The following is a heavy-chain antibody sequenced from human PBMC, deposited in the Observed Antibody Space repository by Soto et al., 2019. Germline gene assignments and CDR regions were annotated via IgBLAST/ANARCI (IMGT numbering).Heavy chain of an antibody. Sequence: GGSLRLSCAASGFTFSSYEMNWVRQAPGKGLEWISYISPNSTTIYYSDSVKDRFTISRDNAKSSLNLQMNSLRAEDTAVYYCARAAGILVRGVYGMDVWGQGTTVTVSS. CDR3: ARAAGILVRGVYGMDV. V-gene: IGHV3-48*03. CDR2: ISPNSTTI. D-gene: IGHD3-10*01. J-gene: IGHJ6*02. CDR1: GFTFSSYE.